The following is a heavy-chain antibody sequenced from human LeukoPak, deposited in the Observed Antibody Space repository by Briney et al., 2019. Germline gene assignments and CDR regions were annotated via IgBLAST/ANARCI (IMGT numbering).Heavy chain of an antibody. CDR2: NSGSGGTT. V-gene: IGHV3-23*01. D-gene: IGHD3-9*01. CDR3: AKVTGYWYFDL. J-gene: IGHJ2*01. Sequence: GGSLRLSCAASGFTFSSYDMSWVRQAPGKGLEWVLANSGSGGTTYSDSVKGRFTISRDNSKNTLYLQMNSLRAEDTALYFCAKVTGYWYFDLWGRGTLVTVSS. CDR1: GFTFSSYD.